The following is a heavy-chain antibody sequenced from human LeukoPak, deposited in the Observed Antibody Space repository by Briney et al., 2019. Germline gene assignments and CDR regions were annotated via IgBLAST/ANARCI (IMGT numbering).Heavy chain of an antibody. CDR1: GGSFIGFH. V-gene: IGHV4-34*01. Sequence: SETLSLTCAVYGGSFIGFHWNWIRQPPGKGLEWLGDINHSGSTNYNPSLTSRVTISVDPSKNQFSLKLSSVTAADTAVYYCARSRSGIPDYYYYYYMDVWGKGTTVTVSS. D-gene: IGHD6-19*01. CDR3: ARSRSGIPDYYYYYYMDV. J-gene: IGHJ6*03. CDR2: INHSGST.